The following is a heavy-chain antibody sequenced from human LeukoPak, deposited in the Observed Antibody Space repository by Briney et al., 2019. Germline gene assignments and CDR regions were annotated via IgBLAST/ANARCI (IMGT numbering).Heavy chain of an antibody. CDR2: ITSSSSYI. V-gene: IGHV3-21*01. CDR1: GFPFSSYS. J-gene: IGHJ4*02. Sequence: PGGSLRLSCAGSGFPFSSYSMNWVRQAPGKGLEWVSSITSSSSYIYYADSVKGRFTISRDNAKNSLYLQMTSLRVEDTAVYYCAKTYGHFDDWGQGTLVTVSS. D-gene: IGHD4-17*01. CDR3: AKTYGHFDD.